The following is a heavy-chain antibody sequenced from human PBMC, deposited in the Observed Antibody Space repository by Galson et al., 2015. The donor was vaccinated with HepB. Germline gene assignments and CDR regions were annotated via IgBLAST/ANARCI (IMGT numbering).Heavy chain of an antibody. V-gene: IGHV4-59*11. D-gene: IGHD2/OR15-2a*01. CDR3: AKGPLTSSNFFQP. CDR2: IFYSGRT. J-gene: IGHJ5*02. CDR1: GGSMTKHY. Sequence: SETLSLTCTVSGGSMTKHYWSWLRQSPGKGLEWIAYIFYSGRTNYNPSLQSRVTISVDTSKSQFSLKVASVTTADTAVYFCAKGPLTSSNFFQPWGQGTLVTVSS.